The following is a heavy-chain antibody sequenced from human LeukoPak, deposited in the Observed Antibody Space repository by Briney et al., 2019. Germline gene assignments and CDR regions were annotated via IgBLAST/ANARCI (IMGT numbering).Heavy chain of an antibody. D-gene: IGHD3-10*01. J-gene: IGHJ4*02. CDR2: FIGSGGST. CDR1: GFPFSSYP. CDR3: AKASNFLSPVRFGELWCFDY. V-gene: IGHV3-23*01. Sequence: GGSLRLSCAASGFPFSSYPMSWARQAQGKGLKGVSAFIGSGGSTYYADSVKGRFTISRDNSKNTLYLQMNSLRAEDTAVYYCAKASNFLSPVRFGELWCFDYWGQGTLVTVSS.